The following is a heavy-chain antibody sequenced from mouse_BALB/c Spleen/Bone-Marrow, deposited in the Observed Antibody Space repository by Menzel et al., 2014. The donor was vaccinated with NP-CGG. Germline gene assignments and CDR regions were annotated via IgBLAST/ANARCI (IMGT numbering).Heavy chain of an antibody. CDR3: AAYYRYLAWFAY. D-gene: IGHD2-14*01. J-gene: IGHJ3*01. V-gene: IGHV14-3*02. Sequence: EVKLQESGAELVKPGASVKLSCTASSFNIKDTYMHWVKQRPEQGLEWIGRIDPANGNTKYDPKFQGKATITADTSSNTAYLQLSSLTSEDTAVYYCAAYYRYLAWFAYWGQGTLVTVSA. CDR1: SFNIKDTY. CDR2: IDPANGNT.